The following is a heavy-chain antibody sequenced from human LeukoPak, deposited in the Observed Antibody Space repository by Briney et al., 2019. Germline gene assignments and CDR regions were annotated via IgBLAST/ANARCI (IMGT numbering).Heavy chain of an antibody. CDR1: GFTFDDYA. Sequence: PGGSPRLSCAASGFTFDDYAMHWVRRAPGKGLEWVSGISWNSGSIGYADSVKGRFTISRDNAKNSLYLQMNSLRAEDTALYYCAKGTGSYIHDAFDIWGRGTMVTVSS. CDR2: ISWNSGSI. J-gene: IGHJ3*02. V-gene: IGHV3-9*01. D-gene: IGHD3-10*01. CDR3: AKGTGSYIHDAFDI.